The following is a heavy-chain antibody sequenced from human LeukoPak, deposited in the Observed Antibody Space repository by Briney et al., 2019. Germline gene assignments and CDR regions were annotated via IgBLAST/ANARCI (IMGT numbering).Heavy chain of an antibody. CDR3: ARQYGAGRFDY. J-gene: IGHJ4*02. Sequence: SEPLSLTCTVSGGSISSYYWSWIRQPPGKGLEWIGYISYSGSTNYNPSLKSRVTISIDTSKNQFSLRLSSVTAADTAVYYCARQYGAGRFDYWGQGTLVTVSS. CDR1: GGSISSYY. V-gene: IGHV4-59*08. D-gene: IGHD6-19*01. CDR2: ISYSGST.